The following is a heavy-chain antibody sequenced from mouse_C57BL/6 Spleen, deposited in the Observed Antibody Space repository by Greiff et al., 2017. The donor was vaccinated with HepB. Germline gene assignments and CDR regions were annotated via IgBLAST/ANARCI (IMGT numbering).Heavy chain of an antibody. D-gene: IGHD1-1*01. CDR2: IWRGGST. CDR3: ARIYYGSSWYFDV. V-gene: IGHV2-2*01. Sequence: QVQLQQSGPGLVQPSQSLSITCTVSGFSFTSYGAHWVRQSPGKGLEWLGVIWRGGSTDYNAAFISRLSLTKDNSKSQVFFKMNSLQADDTAIYYCARIYYGSSWYFDVWGTGTTVTVSS. J-gene: IGHJ1*03. CDR1: GFSFTSYG.